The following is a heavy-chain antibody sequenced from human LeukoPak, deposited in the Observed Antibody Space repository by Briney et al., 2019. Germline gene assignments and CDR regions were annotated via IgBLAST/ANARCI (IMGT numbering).Heavy chain of an antibody. CDR1: GGTFSSYA. V-gene: IGHV1-69*04. D-gene: IGHD4-17*01. CDR3: ARVAMDYGDYPAHPLGGPPDY. CDR2: IIPILGIA. Sequence: ASVKVSCKASGGTFSSYAISWVRQAPGQGLEWMGRIIPILGIANYAQKFQGRVTITADKSTSTAYMELSSRRSEDTAVYYCARVAMDYGDYPAHPLGGPPDYWGQGTLVTVSS. J-gene: IGHJ4*02.